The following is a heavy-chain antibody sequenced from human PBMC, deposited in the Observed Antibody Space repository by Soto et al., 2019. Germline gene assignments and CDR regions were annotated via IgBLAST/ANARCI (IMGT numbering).Heavy chain of an antibody. J-gene: IGHJ4*02. Sequence: GGSLRLCCAACGFTFSSYSMNWVRQAPGKGLEWVWAISSSSSYTYYADSVKGRFTISRDNSKNTLYLQMNSLRAEDTAVYYCAKDYSYGPAPYYFDYWGQGTLVTVSS. D-gene: IGHD5-18*01. V-gene: IGHV3-21*04. CDR2: ISSSSSYT. CDR3: AKDYSYGPAPYYFDY. CDR1: GFTFSSYS.